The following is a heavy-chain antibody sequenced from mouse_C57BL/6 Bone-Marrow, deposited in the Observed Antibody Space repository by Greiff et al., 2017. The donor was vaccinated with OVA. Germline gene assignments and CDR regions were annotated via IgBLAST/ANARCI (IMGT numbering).Heavy chain of an antibody. Sequence: QVHVKQSGAELVKPGASVKISCKASGYAFSSSWMNWVKQRPGKGLEWIGQIYPGDGDTNYNGKFKGKATLTADKSSSTAYMQLSSLTSEDSAVYFCGREGAYRDYGHFDYWGQGTTLTVSS. V-gene: IGHV1-80*01. CDR1: GYAFSSSW. D-gene: IGHD2-4*01. CDR3: GREGAYRDYGHFDY. J-gene: IGHJ2*01. CDR2: IYPGDGDT.